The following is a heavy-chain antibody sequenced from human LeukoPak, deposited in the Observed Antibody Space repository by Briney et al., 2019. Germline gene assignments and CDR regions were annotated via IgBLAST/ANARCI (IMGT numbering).Heavy chain of an antibody. CDR2: IIPIFGTA. Sequence: GASVKVSCKASGGTFSSYAISWVRQAPGQGLEWMGGIIPIFGTANYAQKFQGRVTITTDESTSTAYMELSSLRSEDTAVYYCARDRHDYGDYYFDYWGQGTLVTVSS. CDR3: ARDRHDYGDYYFDY. CDR1: GGTFSSYA. J-gene: IGHJ4*02. D-gene: IGHD4-17*01. V-gene: IGHV1-69*05.